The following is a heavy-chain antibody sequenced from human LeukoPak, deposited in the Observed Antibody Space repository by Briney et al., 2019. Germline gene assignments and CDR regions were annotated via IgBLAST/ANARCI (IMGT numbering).Heavy chain of an antibody. CDR1: GYSFTSHW. J-gene: IGHJ4*02. Sequence: GESLNISCKGFGYSFTSHWIGWVRQMPGKGLEWMGIIYPGDSDARYSPSFQGQVTISADKSITTAYLQWSSLKASDTAMYYCARRNYSGSGSYYSLNFDYWGQGTLVTVSS. D-gene: IGHD3-10*01. V-gene: IGHV5-51*01. CDR3: ARRNYSGSGSYYSLNFDY. CDR2: IYPGDSDA.